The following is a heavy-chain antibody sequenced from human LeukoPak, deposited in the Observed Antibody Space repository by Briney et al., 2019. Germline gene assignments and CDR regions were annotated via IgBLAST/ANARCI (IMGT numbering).Heavy chain of an antibody. CDR2: INQGGSAK. V-gene: IGHV3-7*01. CDR3: ARAGVGTSPFDS. J-gene: IGHJ4*02. Sequence: PGGSLRLSCAASGFTFSSYWMSWVRQAPGKGLEWVANINQGGSAKSYVDSVKGRFTISRDNAKNSLDLQMNSLRVEGTAVYYCARAGVGTSPFDSWGQGTLVTVSS. D-gene: IGHD1-26*01. CDR1: GFTFSSYW.